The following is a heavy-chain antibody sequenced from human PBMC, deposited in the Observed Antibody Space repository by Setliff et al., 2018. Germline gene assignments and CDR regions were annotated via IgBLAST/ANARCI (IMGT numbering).Heavy chain of an antibody. CDR3: AKSGIIAAAGYYFDY. V-gene: IGHV1-8*02. Sequence: ASVKVSCKASGYTFINYEINWVRQATGQGLEWMGGMNPNNGNTGYAQKFQGRVTMTRDTSTSTVYMELSSLRSEDTAVYYCAKSGIIAAAGYYFDYWGQGTLVTVSS. J-gene: IGHJ4*02. CDR2: MNPNNGNT. CDR1: GYTFINYE. D-gene: IGHD6-13*01.